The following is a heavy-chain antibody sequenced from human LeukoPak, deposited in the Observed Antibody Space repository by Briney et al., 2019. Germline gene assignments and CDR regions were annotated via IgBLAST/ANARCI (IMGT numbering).Heavy chain of an antibody. CDR1: GFTFSSYW. Sequence: GGSLRLSCAASGFTFSSYWMSWVRQAPGKGLEWVANIKQDGSEKYYVDSVKGRFTISRDNAKNSLYLQMNSLRAGDTAVYYCARDYPRAGTKWFDPWGQGTLVTVSS. CDR3: ARDYPRAGTKWFDP. V-gene: IGHV3-7*01. CDR2: IKQDGSEK. D-gene: IGHD6-19*01. J-gene: IGHJ5*02.